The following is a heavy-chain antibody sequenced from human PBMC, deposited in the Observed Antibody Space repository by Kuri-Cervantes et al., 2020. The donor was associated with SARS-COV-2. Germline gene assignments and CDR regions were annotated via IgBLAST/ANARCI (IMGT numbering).Heavy chain of an antibody. D-gene: IGHD6-19*01. CDR3: ARVVSSGWQD. CDR2: INHSGGT. CDR1: GGSFSGYY. Sequence: SETLSLTCAVYGGSFSGYYWSWIRQPPGKGLEWIGEINHSGGTNYNPSLKSRVTISVDTSKNQFSLNLSSVTAADTAVYYCARVVSSGWQDWGQGTLVTVSS. V-gene: IGHV4-34*01. J-gene: IGHJ4*02.